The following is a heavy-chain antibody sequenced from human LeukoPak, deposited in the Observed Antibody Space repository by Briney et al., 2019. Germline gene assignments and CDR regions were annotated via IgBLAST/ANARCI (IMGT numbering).Heavy chain of an antibody. CDR1: GGSISVYH. D-gene: IGHD1-26*01. CDR3: AKEGMGSEATTADGAFDI. V-gene: IGHV4-59*12. CDR2: LYDTGST. J-gene: IGHJ3*02. Sequence: SETLSLTCTVSGGSISVYHWSWIRQPPGKGLEWIGYLYDTGSTNYNPSLKSRVTTSVDTSKNQISLKLSSVTAADTAVYFCAKEGMGSEATTADGAFDIWGQGTTVTVSS.